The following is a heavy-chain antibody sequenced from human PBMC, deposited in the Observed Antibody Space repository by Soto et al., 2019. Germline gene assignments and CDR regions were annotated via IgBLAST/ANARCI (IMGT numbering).Heavy chain of an antibody. CDR2: IWYDGSNK. D-gene: IGHD4-17*01. J-gene: IGHJ6*02. CDR3: AREPHDYGDYFYYGMDV. Sequence: QVQLVESGGGVVQPGRSLRLSCAASGFTFSSYGMHWVRQAPGKGLEWVAVIWYDGSNKYYADSVKGRFTISRDNSKNXPYLQMNSLRAEDTAVYYCAREPHDYGDYFYYGMDVWGQGTTVTVSS. V-gene: IGHV3-33*01. CDR1: GFTFSSYG.